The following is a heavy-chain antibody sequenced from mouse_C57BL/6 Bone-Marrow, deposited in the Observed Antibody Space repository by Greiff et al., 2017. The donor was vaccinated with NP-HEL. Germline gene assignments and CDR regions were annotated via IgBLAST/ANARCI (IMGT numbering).Heavy chain of an antibody. CDR2: IYPRDGST. CDR1: GYTFTDHT. D-gene: IGHD1-1*01. Sequence: QVQLQQSDAELVKPGASVKISCKVSGYTFTDHTIHWMKQRPEQGLEWIGYIYPRDGSTQYNETFKGKATLTADTSSSTAYMQLNSLTSEDAAVYFCARWAVVATSWYFDVWGTVTTVTVAS. V-gene: IGHV1-78*01. CDR3: ARWAVVATSWYFDV. J-gene: IGHJ1*03.